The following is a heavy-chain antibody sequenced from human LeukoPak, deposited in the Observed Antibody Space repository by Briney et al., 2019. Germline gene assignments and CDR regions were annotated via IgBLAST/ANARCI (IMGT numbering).Heavy chain of an antibody. D-gene: IGHD4-23*01. CDR2: ISHSGGAT. Sequence: PGGSLRLSCAAFGIAFDKNAMSWVRQAPGKGLEWVSTISHSGGATHYADSVKGRFTISRDNSKNTVSLQMNSLRAEDTAVYYCARVGYGGNSPEAEYFQHWGQGTLVTVSS. CDR3: ARVGYGGNSPEAEYFQH. V-gene: IGHV3-23*01. J-gene: IGHJ1*01. CDR1: GIAFDKNA.